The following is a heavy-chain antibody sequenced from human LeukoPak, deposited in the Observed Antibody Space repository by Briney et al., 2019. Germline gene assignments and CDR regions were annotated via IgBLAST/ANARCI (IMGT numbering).Heavy chain of an antibody. J-gene: IGHJ4*02. Sequence: SETLSLTCAFSGGSFSGYSWSWIRQTPGQGLERIGETNHRGSTNYNPSLKSRVTISVDASKSQFYLKLSSVTAADTAVYYCARVSRWFLAVAGYADFWGQGTQVTVSS. CDR3: ARVSRWFLAVAGYADF. V-gene: IGHV4-34*01. D-gene: IGHD6-19*01. CDR1: GGSFSGYS. CDR2: TNHRGST.